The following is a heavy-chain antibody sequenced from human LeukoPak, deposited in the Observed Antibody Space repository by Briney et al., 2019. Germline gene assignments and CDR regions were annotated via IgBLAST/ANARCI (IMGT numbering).Heavy chain of an antibody. D-gene: IGHD5-12*01. Sequence: GGSLRLSCAASGFTFSSYSMNWVRQAPGKGLEWVSSISSSSSYIYYADSVKGRFTISRDNAKNSLYLQMNSLRAEDTAVYYRARTLSGRATPTYMDVWGKGTTVTVSS. V-gene: IGHV3-21*01. CDR2: ISSSSSYI. CDR3: ARTLSGRATPTYMDV. CDR1: GFTFSSYS. J-gene: IGHJ6*03.